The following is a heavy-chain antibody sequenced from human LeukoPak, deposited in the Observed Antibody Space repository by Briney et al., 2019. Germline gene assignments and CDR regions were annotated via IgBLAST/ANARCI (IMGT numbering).Heavy chain of an antibody. Sequence: SETLSLTCAVYGGSFSGYYWSWIRQPPGKGLEWIGEINHSGSTNYNPSLKSRVTISVDTSKNQFSLKLSSVTAADTAVYYCARSRYSGYGVIRYYYYMDVWGKGTTVTVSS. J-gene: IGHJ6*03. V-gene: IGHV4-34*01. CDR2: INHSGST. CDR1: GGSFSGYY. D-gene: IGHD5-12*01. CDR3: ARSRYSGYGVIRYYYYMDV.